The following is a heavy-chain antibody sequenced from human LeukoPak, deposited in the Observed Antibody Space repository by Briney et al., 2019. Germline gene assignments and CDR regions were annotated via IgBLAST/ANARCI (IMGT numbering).Heavy chain of an antibody. Sequence: ASVKLSCKASGYTFTGYYMHWVRQAPGQGLEWMGWINPNSGGKNYAQKFQGRVTMTRDTAISTAYMELSRLRSDDTAAYYCASSGVEWPFDYWGEGSLVSVSS. CDR2: INPNSGGK. J-gene: IGHJ4*02. D-gene: IGHD3-3*01. CDR3: ASSGVEWPFDY. CDR1: GYTFTGYY. V-gene: IGHV1-2*02.